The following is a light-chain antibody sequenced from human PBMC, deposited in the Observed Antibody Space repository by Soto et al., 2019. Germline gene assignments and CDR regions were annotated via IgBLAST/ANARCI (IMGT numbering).Light chain of an antibody. J-gene: IGKJ1*01. CDR1: QSVLSSSNNKNY. CDR2: WAS. CDR3: QQYYTIPWA. V-gene: IGKV4-1*01. Sequence: DIVMTQSPDSLAVSPGERATINCKSTQSVLSSSNNKNYLAWYQQKPGQPPKLLIYWASTRESGVPDRFSGGGSGTDFTLTISSLQAEDVAVYFCQQYYTIPWAFGQGTKVESK.